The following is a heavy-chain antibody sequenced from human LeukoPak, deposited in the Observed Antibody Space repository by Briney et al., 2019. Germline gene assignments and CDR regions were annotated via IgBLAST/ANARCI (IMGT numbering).Heavy chain of an antibody. V-gene: IGHV4-4*02. Sequence: PSGTLSLTCAVSDGSISSSNWWSWVRQPPGKGLEWIGEIYHSGSTNYNPSLKSRVTISVDKSKNQFSLKLSSVTAADTAVYYCAREDSGSYYNYYYFYMDVWGKGTTVTISS. CDR2: IYHSGST. CDR3: AREDSGSYYNYYYFYMDV. D-gene: IGHD3-10*01. J-gene: IGHJ6*03. CDR1: DGSISSSNW.